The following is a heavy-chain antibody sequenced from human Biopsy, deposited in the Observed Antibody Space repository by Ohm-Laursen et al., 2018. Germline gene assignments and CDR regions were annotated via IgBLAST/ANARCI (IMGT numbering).Heavy chain of an antibody. D-gene: IGHD4-23*01. J-gene: IGHJ1*01. Sequence: GTLSLTCTVSGGSFTGHYWTWIRQPPGKGLVWIGHISHTGYTSYKSSLKSLVTISLDTSRKHFSLRLTSLAAADTAVYYCARGSNEYGGLYFPHWGQGTLVTVSS. CDR1: GGSFTGHY. CDR3: ARGSNEYGGLYFPH. V-gene: IGHV4-59*11. CDR2: ISHTGYT.